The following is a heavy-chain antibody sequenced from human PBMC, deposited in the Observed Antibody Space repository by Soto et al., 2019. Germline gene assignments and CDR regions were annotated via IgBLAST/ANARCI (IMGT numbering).Heavy chain of an antibody. J-gene: IGHJ6*02. Sequence: QWQLVQSGADVKKPGSSVKVSCKASGVTFSSYAINWVRQAPGQGLEWMGRIIPIFQTANYAQKFRGRVTITADESTTTAYMEMGSLRSEDTAVYYCARGFLEWEDCYGMDVWGQGTTVTVSS. CDR3: ARGFLEWEDCYGMDV. D-gene: IGHD3-3*01. V-gene: IGHV1-69*01. CDR1: GVTFSSYA. CDR2: IIPIFQTA.